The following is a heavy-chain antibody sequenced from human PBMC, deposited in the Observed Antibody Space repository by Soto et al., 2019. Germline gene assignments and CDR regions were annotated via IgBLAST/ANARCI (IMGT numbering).Heavy chain of an antibody. V-gene: IGHV4-30-2*01. CDR2: ISPSGRP. CDR3: TRGVLA. D-gene: IGHD2-8*01. CDR1: GGSRRSGGYS. J-gene: IGHJ5*02. Sequence: PLPESGSRLVRPSQPLSPPRSVPGGSRRSGGYSWGLIRQAPGKGLEWIGFISPSGRPAYNPSLKSRVSISVDTSKNQISLELSSVTAADTAVYYCTRGVLAWGPGTLVTVSS.